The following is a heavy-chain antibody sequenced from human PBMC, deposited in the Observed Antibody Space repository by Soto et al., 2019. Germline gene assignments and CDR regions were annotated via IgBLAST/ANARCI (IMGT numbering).Heavy chain of an antibody. V-gene: IGHV3-11*01. CDR3: ARGVRSSLTAIGGFDP. CDR2: ISSSGNTI. D-gene: IGHD2-21*02. CDR1: GFMFSDYY. Sequence: PGGSLRLSCGVSGFMFSDYYMAWIRQAPGKGLEWISYISSSGNTIYYADSVKGRFTVSRDNANSTLHLQMNSLRADDTSLYYCARGVRSSLTAIGGFDPWGQGTLVTVS. J-gene: IGHJ5*02.